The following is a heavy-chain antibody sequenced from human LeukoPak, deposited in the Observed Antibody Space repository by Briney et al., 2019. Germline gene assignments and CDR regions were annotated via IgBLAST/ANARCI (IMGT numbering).Heavy chain of an antibody. J-gene: IGHJ5*02. V-gene: IGHV3-30-3*01. Sequence: GRSLRLSCTASGFTFRDYAMHWVRQAPGKGLEWVALISYEGSNKYYADSVKGRFTISRDNSKNTLYLQMNSLRAEDTAVYYCARVSLSYYDFWSGYYHWGQGTLVTVSS. CDR3: ARVSLSYYDFWSGYYH. D-gene: IGHD3-3*01. CDR1: GFTFRDYA. CDR2: ISYEGSNK.